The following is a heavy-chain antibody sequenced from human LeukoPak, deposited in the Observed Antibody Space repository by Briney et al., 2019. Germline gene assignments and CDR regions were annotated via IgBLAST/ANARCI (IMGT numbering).Heavy chain of an antibody. J-gene: IGHJ4*02. Sequence: GASVEVSCKAFGFTFTDYCMHWLRQAPGQGLEWMGEMCPSGGRTSHAQKFQGRVTITRDTSTSTVYMELTSLSSEDTAVDYCARDHDYGDYEGPAAFDSWGPGTLVTVSS. D-gene: IGHD4-17*01. CDR3: ARDHDYGDYEGPAAFDS. CDR1: GFTFTDYC. CDR2: MCPSGGRT. V-gene: IGHV1-46*01.